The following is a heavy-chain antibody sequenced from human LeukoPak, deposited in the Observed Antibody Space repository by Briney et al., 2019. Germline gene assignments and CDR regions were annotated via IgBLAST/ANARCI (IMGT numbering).Heavy chain of an antibody. V-gene: IGHV3-43D*03. D-gene: IGHD2-15*01. CDR3: AKDIAYCSGGSCYAFDY. CDR2: ISWDGGST. Sequence: GGSLRLSCAASGFTFDDYAMHWVRQAPGKGLEWVSLISWDGGSTYYADSVKGRFTISRDNSKNSLYLQMNSLRAEDTALYYCAKDIAYCSGGSCYAFDYWGQGTLVTVSS. CDR1: GFTFDDYA. J-gene: IGHJ4*02.